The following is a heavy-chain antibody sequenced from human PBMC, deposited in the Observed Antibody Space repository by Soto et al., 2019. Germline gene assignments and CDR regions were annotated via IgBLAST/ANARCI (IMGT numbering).Heavy chain of an antibody. Sequence: QVQLVQSGAEVKKPGSSVKVSCKASGGTFSSYAISWVRQAPGQGLEWMGGIISTSGSANYAQKFQGRVTISADESTGRAYMELSSLRFDDTAMYYCAIRRGYCGGVSCYLLFDYSGQGTLVTVSS. CDR2: IISTSGSA. CDR3: AIRRGYCGGVSCYLLFDY. J-gene: IGHJ4*02. V-gene: IGHV1-69*01. D-gene: IGHD2-15*01. CDR1: GGTFSSYA.